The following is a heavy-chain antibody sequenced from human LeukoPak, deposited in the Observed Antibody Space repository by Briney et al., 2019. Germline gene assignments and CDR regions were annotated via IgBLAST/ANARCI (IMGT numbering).Heavy chain of an antibody. D-gene: IGHD2/OR15-2a*01. Sequence: SETLSLTCAVSGGSIRSGDYYWSWARQPPGKGLEWIGHIYYSGNTYYNPSLKSRVAISVDTSKNQFSLKLSSVTAADTAVYYCARQLSPAVFDYWGQGTLVTVSS. CDR2: IYYSGNT. CDR1: GGSIRSGDYY. J-gene: IGHJ4*02. CDR3: ARQLSPAVFDY. V-gene: IGHV4-30-4*01.